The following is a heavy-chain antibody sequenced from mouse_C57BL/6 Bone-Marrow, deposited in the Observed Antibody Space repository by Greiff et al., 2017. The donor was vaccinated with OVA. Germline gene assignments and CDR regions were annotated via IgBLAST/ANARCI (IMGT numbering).Heavy chain of an antibody. D-gene: IGHD1-1*01. V-gene: IGHV1-19*01. J-gene: IGHJ3*01. CDR2: INPYNGGT. CDR1: GYTFTDYY. Sequence: LEESGPVLVKPGASVKMSCKASGYTFTDYYMNWVKQSHGKSLEWIGVINPYNGGTSYNQKFKGKATLTVDKSSSTAYMELNSLTSEDSAVYYCARWRDYYGSSYGFAYWGQGTLVTVSA. CDR3: ARWRDYYGSSYGFAY.